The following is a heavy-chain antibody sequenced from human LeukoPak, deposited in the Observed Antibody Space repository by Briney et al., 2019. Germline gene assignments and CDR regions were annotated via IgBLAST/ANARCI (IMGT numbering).Heavy chain of an antibody. CDR1: GFTFSSFE. Sequence: GVSLRPSCAASGFTFSSFEMNRLRQAPRKGLEWVSDITSSGSARYYADSVKVRFTISRDNAKNALYLQIYSLRAEDTAVYYCARVGCVAAGCNMDVLGQGTTVTVSS. D-gene: IGHD6-25*01. V-gene: IGHV3-48*03. CDR2: ITSSGSAR. CDR3: ARVGCVAAGCNMDV. J-gene: IGHJ6*02.